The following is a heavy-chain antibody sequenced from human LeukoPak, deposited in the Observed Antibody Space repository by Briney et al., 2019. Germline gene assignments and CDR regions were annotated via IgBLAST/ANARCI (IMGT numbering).Heavy chain of an antibody. Sequence: PSETLSLTCAVYGGSFSGYYWSWIRQPPGKGLEWIGEINHSGSTNYNPSLKSRVTISVDTSKNQFSLKLSSVTAADTAVYYCARVMTTVTTRSQANDYWGQGTLVTVSS. CDR1: GGSFSGYY. CDR3: ARVMTTVTTRSQANDY. CDR2: INHSGST. D-gene: IGHD4-11*01. V-gene: IGHV4-34*01. J-gene: IGHJ4*02.